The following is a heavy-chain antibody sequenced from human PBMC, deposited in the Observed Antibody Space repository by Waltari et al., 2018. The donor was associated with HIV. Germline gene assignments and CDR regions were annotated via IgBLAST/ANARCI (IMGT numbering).Heavy chain of an antibody. CDR3: AREAGQWLVGYYFDY. CDR2: INSDGSST. CDR1: GFTFSSSW. Sequence: EVQLVESGGGLVQPGGSLRLSCAASGFTFSSSWMHWVRQAPGKGLVWVSRINSDGSSTSYADSVKGRFTISRDNAKNTLYLQMNSLRAEDTAVYYCAREAGQWLVGYYFDYWGQGTLVTVSS. J-gene: IGHJ4*02. D-gene: IGHD6-19*01. V-gene: IGHV3-74*01.